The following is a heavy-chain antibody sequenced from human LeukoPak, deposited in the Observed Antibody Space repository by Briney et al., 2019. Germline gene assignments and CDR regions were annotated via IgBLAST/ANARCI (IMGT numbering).Heavy chain of an antibody. V-gene: IGHV1-69*06. J-gene: IGHJ3*02. Sequence: GASVKVSCMASGGTFTSYAVNWVRQAPGQGLEWMGGILPIYNTPNYAQKFRGRVTMTADKSTSTAYMELTSLRSEDTAVYYCARWIARRPGGSDQQLILVNAFDIWGQGTMVTVSS. CDR1: GGTFTSYA. CDR2: ILPIYNTP. CDR3: ARWIARRPGGSDQQLILVNAFDI. D-gene: IGHD2-2*01.